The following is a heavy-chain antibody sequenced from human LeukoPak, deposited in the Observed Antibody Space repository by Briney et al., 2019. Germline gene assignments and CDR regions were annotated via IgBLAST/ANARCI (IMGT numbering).Heavy chain of an antibody. J-gene: IGHJ3*02. D-gene: IGHD2-21*01. CDR3: ATRGGVGHIDAFDI. CDR2: IYSGGST. Sequence: GGSLRLSCAASGFTVSSNYMSWVRQAPGKGLEWVSVIYSGGSTYYADSVKGRFTISRDNSKNTLCLQMNSLRAEDTAVYYCATRGGVGHIDAFDIWGQGTMVTVSS. V-gene: IGHV3-53*01. CDR1: GFTVSSNY.